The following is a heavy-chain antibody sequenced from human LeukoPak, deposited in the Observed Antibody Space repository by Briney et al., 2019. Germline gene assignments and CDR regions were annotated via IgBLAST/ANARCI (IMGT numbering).Heavy chain of an antibody. Sequence: SETLSLTCTVSGGSISSYYWSWIRQPPGKGLEWIGYIYYSGSTNYNPSLKRRVTISVDTSKTQLSLKLSSVTAADTAVYYCARYLAAAGTKNAFDIWGQGTMVTVSS. V-gene: IGHV4-59*01. CDR3: ARYLAAAGTKNAFDI. CDR2: IYYSGST. J-gene: IGHJ3*02. CDR1: GGSISSYY. D-gene: IGHD6-13*01.